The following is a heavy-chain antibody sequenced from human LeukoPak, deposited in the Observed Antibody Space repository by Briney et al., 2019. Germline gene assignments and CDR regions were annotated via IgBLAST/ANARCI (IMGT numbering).Heavy chain of an antibody. CDR3: ATLNTDGWYFAY. CDR1: GGSMRNSRYY. Sequence: PSETLSLTCSVSGGSMRNSRYYWGWLRQPPGKGLEWIVSIYYSGAPNSNPPHKTQLTICVYASKNQFSLKLGSVTAADAAVYYCATLNTDGWYFAYWGQGSLVIVPS. D-gene: IGHD5-24*01. V-gene: IGHV4-39*01. J-gene: IGHJ4*02. CDR2: IYYSGAP.